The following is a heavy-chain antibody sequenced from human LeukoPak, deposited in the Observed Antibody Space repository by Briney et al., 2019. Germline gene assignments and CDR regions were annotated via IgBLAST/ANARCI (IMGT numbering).Heavy chain of an antibody. D-gene: IGHD3-22*01. V-gene: IGHV3-43*02. CDR1: GFXFDDYA. J-gene: IGHJ4*02. Sequence: GGSLRLSCAASGFXFDDYATHWVRQAPGKGLEWVSLISGDGGSTYYADSVKGRFTISRDNSKNSLYLQMNSLRTEDTALYYCAKVLGYYDSSGYYQEGGFDYWGQGTLVTVSS. CDR2: ISGDGGST. CDR3: AKVLGYYDSSGYYQEGGFDY.